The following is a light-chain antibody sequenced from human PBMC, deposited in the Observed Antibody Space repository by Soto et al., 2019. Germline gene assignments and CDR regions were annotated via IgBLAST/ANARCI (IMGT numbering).Light chain of an antibody. J-gene: IGKJ1*01. CDR1: QSVLYSSNNKNY. Sequence: DIVMTQSPDSLAVSLGERATINCKSSQSVLYSSNNKNYLAWYQQKPGQPPKLLIYWASTRESGVPDRFSGSGSVTDFTLTIISLQAEDVAVYYCQQYYSTPLTFGQGTKVKIK. CDR2: WAS. CDR3: QQYYSTPLT. V-gene: IGKV4-1*01.